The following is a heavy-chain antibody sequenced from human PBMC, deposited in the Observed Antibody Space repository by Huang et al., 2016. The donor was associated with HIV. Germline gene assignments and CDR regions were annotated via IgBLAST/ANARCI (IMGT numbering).Heavy chain of an antibody. Sequence: VQLLQSGAEVRKPGASVNVSCEASGYLLSAYYMHWVRQAPGQGLEWMGWINPHSGGTYSAQRFQGRLTMTRDTSSGTVYMVLNSLRSDDTAVYYCARDFYRFLVAPGETWGQGTLITVS. V-gene: IGHV1-2*02. CDR2: INPHSGGT. CDR1: GYLLSAYY. J-gene: IGHJ5*02. CDR3: ARDFYRFLVAPGET. D-gene: IGHD5-12*01.